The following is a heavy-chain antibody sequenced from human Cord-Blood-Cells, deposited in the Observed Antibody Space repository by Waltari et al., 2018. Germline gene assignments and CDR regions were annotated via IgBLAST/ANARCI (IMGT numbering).Heavy chain of an antibody. J-gene: IGHJ4*02. V-gene: IGHV1-69*01. Sequence: PGQGLEWMGGIIPIFGTANYAQKFQGRVTITADESTSTAYMELSSLRSEDTAVYYCARGGGNSITPGPYFDYWGQGTLVTVSS. CDR2: IIPIFGTA. CDR3: ARGGGNSITPGPYFDY. D-gene: IGHD2-21*02.